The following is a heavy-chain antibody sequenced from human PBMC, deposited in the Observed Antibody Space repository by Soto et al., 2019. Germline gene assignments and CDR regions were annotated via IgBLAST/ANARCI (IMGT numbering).Heavy chain of an antibody. CDR2: IYDSGST. V-gene: IGHV4-59*01. CDR1: GDSINNYY. CDR3: ARGTKYYYQGMDV. Sequence: PSETLSLTFNVSGDSINNYYWTWIRQPPGKGLEWIGYIYDSGSTSYNPSLKSRLTISVDTSKNQFSLKLKSVTAADTAVYYCARGTKYYYQGMDVWRQGTTVTVSS. J-gene: IGHJ6*02.